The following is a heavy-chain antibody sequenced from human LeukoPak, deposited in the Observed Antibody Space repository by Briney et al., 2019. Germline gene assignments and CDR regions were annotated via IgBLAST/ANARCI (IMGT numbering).Heavy chain of an antibody. CDR1: GGSISSGGYY. CDR2: IYYSGST. D-gene: IGHD3-9*01. CDR3: ARGAILTGLDY. J-gene: IGHJ4*02. Sequence: SETLSLNCTVSGGSISSGGYYWSWIRQHPGNGLEWIGYIYYSGSTYYNPSLKSRVTISVDTSKNQFSLKLSSVTAADTAVYYCARGAILTGLDYWGQGTLVTVSS. V-gene: IGHV4-31*03.